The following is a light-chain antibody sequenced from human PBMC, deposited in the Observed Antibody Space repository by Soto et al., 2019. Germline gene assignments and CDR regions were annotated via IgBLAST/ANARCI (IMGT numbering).Light chain of an antibody. V-gene: IGLV1-40*01. CDR2: ENN. CDR1: SSNIGAGYE. J-gene: IGLJ1*01. CDR3: QSYDSSLSGYV. Sequence: QSVLTQPPSXSEAPXXXXTISCTGSSSNIGAGYEAHWYQQVPGTAPKLLIYENNNRPSGVPDRFSGSKSGTSASLAITGLQAEDEAEYYCQSYDSSLSGYVFGTGTKLTVL.